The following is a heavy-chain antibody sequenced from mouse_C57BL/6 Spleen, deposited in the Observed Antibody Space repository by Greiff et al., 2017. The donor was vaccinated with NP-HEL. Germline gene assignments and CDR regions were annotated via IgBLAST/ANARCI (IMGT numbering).Heavy chain of an antibody. D-gene: IGHD2-1*01. V-gene: IGHV1-62-2*01. CDR2: FYPGSGSI. CDR3: ARHEGNYLPYYYAMDY. CDR1: GYTFTEYT. Sequence: VQLQQSGAELVQPGASVKLSCKASGYTFTEYTIHWVKQRSGQGLEWIGWFYPGSGSIKYNEKFKDKATLTADKSSSTVYMELSRLTSEDSAVYFCARHEGNYLPYYYAMDYWGQGTSVTVSS. J-gene: IGHJ4*01.